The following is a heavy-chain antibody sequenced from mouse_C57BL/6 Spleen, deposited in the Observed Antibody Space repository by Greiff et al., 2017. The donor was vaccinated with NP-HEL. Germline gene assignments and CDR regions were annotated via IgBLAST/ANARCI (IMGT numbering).Heavy chain of an antibody. D-gene: IGHD2-2*01. J-gene: IGHJ4*01. CDR2: INPNNGGT. CDR3: ARGGGYDVSYAMDY. V-gene: IGHV1-18*01. Sequence: EVKLVESGPELVKPGASVKIPCKASGYTFTDYNMDWVKQSHGKSLEWIGDINPNNGGTIYNQKFKGKATLTVDKSSSTAYMEIPSLTSEDTAVYYCARGGGYDVSYAMDYWGQGTSVTVSS. CDR1: GYTFTDYN.